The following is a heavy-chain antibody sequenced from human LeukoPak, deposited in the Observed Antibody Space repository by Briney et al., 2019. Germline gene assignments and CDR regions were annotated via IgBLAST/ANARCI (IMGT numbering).Heavy chain of an antibody. Sequence: GGSLRLSCAASGFTFSNCAMSWVRQAPGKGLEWLSYISSSSSFTYYADSVKGRFTISRDNAKNSLYLEMNSLRAEDTAVYYCARGRRQHLTYYYGIDVWGQGTTVTVSS. CDR2: ISSSSSFT. CDR3: ARGRRQHLTYYYGIDV. J-gene: IGHJ6*02. D-gene: IGHD6-13*01. V-gene: IGHV3-11*05. CDR1: GFTFSNCA.